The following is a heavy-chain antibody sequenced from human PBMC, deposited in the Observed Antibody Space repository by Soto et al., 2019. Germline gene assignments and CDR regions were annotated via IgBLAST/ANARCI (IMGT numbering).Heavy chain of an antibody. D-gene: IGHD5-18*01. CDR2: ISAGGGST. Sequence: DVQLVQSGGDLVQPGGSLRLSCAASGFTFSSYSMHWVRQAPGKGLEYVSSISAGGGSTDYTHSVEGRFTIPRDNSKNSLYLQMGRQIPGVGASYYCASRLPVTPTPPGAQGTRGPVPS. V-gene: IGHV3-64*01. CDR1: GFTFSSYS. CDR3: ASRLPVTPTPP. J-gene: IGHJ5*02.